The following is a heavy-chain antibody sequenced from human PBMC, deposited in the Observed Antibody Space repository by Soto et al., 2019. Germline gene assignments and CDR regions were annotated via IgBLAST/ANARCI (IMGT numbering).Heavy chain of an antibody. CDR2: IIPIFGTA. CDR3: ARASVVWDSGYDSLYYYCAMDV. J-gene: IGHJ6*04. CDR1: GGTFSSYA. V-gene: IGHV1-69*01. D-gene: IGHD5-12*01. Sequence: QVQLVQSGAEVKTPGSSVKVSCKASGGTFSSYAISWVRQAPGQGLEWMGGIIPIFGTANYAQKFQGRVRTTAHESTSTAYMGLSSMRAEDTAVSYCARASVVWDSGYDSLYYYCAMDVGGKGTTVTASS.